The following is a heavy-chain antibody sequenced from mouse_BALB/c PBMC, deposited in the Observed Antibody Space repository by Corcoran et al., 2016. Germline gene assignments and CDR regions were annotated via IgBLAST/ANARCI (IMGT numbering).Heavy chain of an antibody. Sequence: EVQLQQSGPELVKPGASVKMSCKASGYTFTSYVMHWVKQKPGQGLEWIGYINPNNGGTSYNQKFKGKATLTVDKSSSTAYMELRSLTSEDSAVYYCARVWDYWGQGTTLTVSS. D-gene: IGHD2-10*02. CDR3: ARVWDY. CDR2: INPNNGGT. CDR1: GYTFTSYV. V-gene: IGHV1-22*01. J-gene: IGHJ2*01.